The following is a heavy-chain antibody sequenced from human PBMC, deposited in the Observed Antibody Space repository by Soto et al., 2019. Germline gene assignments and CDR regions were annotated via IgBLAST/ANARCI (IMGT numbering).Heavy chain of an antibody. Sequence: GESLKISCKTSGYDFGNYWINWVRQVPGKGLEWIGKIDPSDSYSNYNPSFQGRVTISADMSTSTAYLQWTSLEASDSGIYFCARPKSYTIFGVLTPDLDSWGQGTLGTVSS. V-gene: IGHV5-10-1*01. CDR1: GYDFGNYW. D-gene: IGHD3-3*01. J-gene: IGHJ4*02. CDR3: ARPKSYTIFGVLTPDLDS. CDR2: IDPSDSYS.